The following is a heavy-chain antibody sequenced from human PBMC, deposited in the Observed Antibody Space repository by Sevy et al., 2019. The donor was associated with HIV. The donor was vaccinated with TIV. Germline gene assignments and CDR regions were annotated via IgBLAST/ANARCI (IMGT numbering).Heavy chain of an antibody. CDR1: GGSISNSY. V-gene: IGHV4-59*08. Sequence: SETLSLTCAVSGGSISNSYWSWIRQSPGKGLEFMGWIHSSGETRYNPSLSGRISMSVDTSRNQFSLKLDSLTAADTAFCYCARHESQGTYPLNLWGKGILVTVSS. CDR2: IHSSGET. CDR3: ARHESQGTYPLNL. J-gene: IGHJ4*02. D-gene: IGHD1-1*01.